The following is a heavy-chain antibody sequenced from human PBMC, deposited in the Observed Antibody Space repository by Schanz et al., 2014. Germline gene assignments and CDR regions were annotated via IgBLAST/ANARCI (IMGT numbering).Heavy chain of an antibody. CDR3: ARLGVGDKAYYYYGTDV. CDR2: IFFSGST. D-gene: IGHD1-26*01. CDR1: GVSIGGYY. Sequence: QVQLQESGPGLVKPSETLSLTCTVSGVSIGGYYWSWIRQPPGKGLEWIGYIFFSGSTTYNPSFNSRVTISLDLPKTHSALTLASVPAADTAVYYCARLGVGDKAYYYYGTDVWGQGTTVLVSS. J-gene: IGHJ6*02. V-gene: IGHV4-59*08.